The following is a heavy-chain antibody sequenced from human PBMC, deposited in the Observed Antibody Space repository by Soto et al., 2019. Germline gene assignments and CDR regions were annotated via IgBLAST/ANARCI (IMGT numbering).Heavy chain of an antibody. V-gene: IGHV4-31*03. CDR3: ARGLSVTLFDN. CDR1: GGSISTGGYY. CDR2: IYYSGST. J-gene: IGHJ4*02. D-gene: IGHD4-17*01. Sequence: QVQLQESGPGLVKPSQTLSLTCTVSGGSISTGGYYWTWIRQHPGKGLEWIGYIYYSGSTYYNPSLKSRVAISVDTSKNQFSLKLSSVTAADTAVYYCARGLSVTLFDNWGQGTLVTVSS.